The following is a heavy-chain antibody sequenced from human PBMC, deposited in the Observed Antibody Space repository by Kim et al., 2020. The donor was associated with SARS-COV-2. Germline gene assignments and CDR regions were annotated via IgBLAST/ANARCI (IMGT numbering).Heavy chain of an antibody. V-gene: IGHV3-48*02. CDR3: ARDEEDIVVVVAPYYGMDV. D-gene: IGHD2-15*01. J-gene: IGHJ6*02. CDR2: ISSSSSTI. CDR1: GFTFSSYS. Sequence: GGSLRLSCAASGFTFSSYSMNWVRQAPGKGLEWVSYISSSSSTIYYADSVKGRFTISRDNAKNSLYLQMNSLRDEDTAVYYCARDEEDIVVVVAPYYGMDVWGQGTTVTVSS.